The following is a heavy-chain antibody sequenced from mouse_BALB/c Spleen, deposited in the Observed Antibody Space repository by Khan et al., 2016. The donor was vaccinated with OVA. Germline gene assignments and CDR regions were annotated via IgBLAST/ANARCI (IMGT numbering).Heavy chain of an antibody. CDR1: GFNIKDTY. Sequence: VQLKQSGAELVKPGASVKLSCTASGFNIKDTYIHWVKQRPEQGLEWIGRIDPSNGNTKYDPKLQGKATITADTSTNTAYLELSSLTSENTAVYYCDGMDEWGQGTTLTVSS. CDR2: IDPSNGNT. J-gene: IGHJ2*01. CDR3: DGMDE. V-gene: IGHV14-3*02.